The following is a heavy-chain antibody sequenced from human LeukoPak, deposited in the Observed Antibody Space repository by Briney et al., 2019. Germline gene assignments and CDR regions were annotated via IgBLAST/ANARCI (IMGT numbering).Heavy chain of an antibody. J-gene: IGHJ4*02. V-gene: IGHV3-21*01. Sequence: GGSLRLSCAVSGFTFSDYSMNWVRQAPGKGLEWVSSISSSSNYIYYADSVKGRFTISRDNAKKSLYLQMNSLRAEDTAVYYCARGLSGYVDYWGQGTLVTVSS. CDR3: ARGLSGYVDY. CDR2: ISSSSNYI. D-gene: IGHD2-15*01. CDR1: GFTFSDYS.